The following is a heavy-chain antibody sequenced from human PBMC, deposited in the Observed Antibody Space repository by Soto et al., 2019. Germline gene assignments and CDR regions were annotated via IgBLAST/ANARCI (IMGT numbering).Heavy chain of an antibody. CDR2: ISWNSGSI. CDR3: AKESRIAAAGTRTPLDY. Sequence: PRWSLSLSCAASGFTLDDYAMNWVRQAPGKGLEWVSGISWNSGSIGYADSLKGRFTISRDNAKNSLYLQMNSLRAEDTALYYCAKESRIAAAGTRTPLDYWGQGTLVTVYS. J-gene: IGHJ4*02. V-gene: IGHV3-9*01. D-gene: IGHD6-13*01. CDR1: GFTLDDYA.